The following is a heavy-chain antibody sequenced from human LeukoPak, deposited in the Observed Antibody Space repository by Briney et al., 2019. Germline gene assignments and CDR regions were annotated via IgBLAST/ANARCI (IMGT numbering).Heavy chain of an antibody. CDR1: GFTFSGYW. V-gene: IGHV3-74*01. Sequence: GGSLRLSCVASGFTFSGYWMHWVRQAPGKGLVWVSRINSDGSSTAYMDSVQGRFTISRDNAKNTLYLQMSSLRDEDTAVYYCARDGYYDFWSGPSPPDYWGQGTLVTVSS. J-gene: IGHJ4*02. CDR2: INSDGSST. CDR3: ARDGYYDFWSGPSPPDY. D-gene: IGHD3-3*01.